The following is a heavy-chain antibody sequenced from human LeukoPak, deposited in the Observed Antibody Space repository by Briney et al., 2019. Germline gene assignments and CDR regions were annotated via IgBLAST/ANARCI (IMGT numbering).Heavy chain of an antibody. CDR2: ISAYNGNT. V-gene: IGHV1-18*01. CDR3: ASCSGGSCYLDY. J-gene: IGHJ4*02. Sequence: GASVKVSCKASGYTFTSYAMHWVRQAPGQGLGWMGWISAYNGNTNYAQKLQGRVTMTTDTSTSTAYMELRSLRSDDTAVYYCASCSGGSCYLDYWGQGTLVTVSS. CDR1: GYTFTSYA. D-gene: IGHD2-15*01.